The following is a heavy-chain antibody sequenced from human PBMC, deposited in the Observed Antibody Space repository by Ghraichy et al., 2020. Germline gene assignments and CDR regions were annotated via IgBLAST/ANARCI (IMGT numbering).Heavy chain of an antibody. CDR1: GFTFSSYW. D-gene: IGHD3-22*01. CDR2: IKQDGSEK. CDR3: ARDTTPYYYDSSGYYPN. J-gene: IGHJ4*02. V-gene: IGHV3-7*01. Sequence: GGSLRLSCAASGFTFSSYWMSWVRQAPGKGLEWVANIKQDGSEKYYVDSVKGRFTISRDNAKNSLYLQMNSLRAEDTAVYYCARDTTPYYYDSSGYYPNWGQGTLVTVSS.